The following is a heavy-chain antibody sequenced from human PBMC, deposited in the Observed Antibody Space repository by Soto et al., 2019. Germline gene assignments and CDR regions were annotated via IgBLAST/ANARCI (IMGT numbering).Heavy chain of an antibody. CDR3: ARNGYTYGMDV. V-gene: IGHV4-31*03. CDR1: GGSTSSGGFC. Sequence: PSETLSLTCTVSGGSTSSGGFCWSWIRQHPGKGLEWIGYIYYSGISYYNPSLKSRVSISLDTSRNQFSMTLNSVTAADTAVYYCARNGYTYGMDVWGQGATVTVSS. D-gene: IGHD5-18*01. CDR2: IYYSGIS. J-gene: IGHJ6*02.